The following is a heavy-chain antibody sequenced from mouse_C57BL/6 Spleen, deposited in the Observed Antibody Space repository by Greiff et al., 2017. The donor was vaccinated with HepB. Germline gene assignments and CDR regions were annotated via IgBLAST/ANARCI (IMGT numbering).Heavy chain of an antibody. CDR1: GFTFSDYY. J-gene: IGHJ2*01. Sequence: EVKLVESEGGLVQPGSSMKLSCTASGFTFSDYYMAWVRQVPEKGLEWVANINYDGSSTYYLDSLKSRFIISRDNAKNILYLQMSSLKSEDTATYYCARVFITTVVDYFDYWGQGTTLTVSS. V-gene: IGHV5-16*01. D-gene: IGHD1-1*01. CDR3: ARVFITTVVDYFDY. CDR2: INYDGSST.